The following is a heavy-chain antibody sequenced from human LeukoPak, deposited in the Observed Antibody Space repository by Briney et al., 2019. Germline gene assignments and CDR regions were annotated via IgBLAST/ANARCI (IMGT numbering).Heavy chain of an antibody. D-gene: IGHD5-18*01. J-gene: IGHJ4*02. CDR2: INHSGST. CDR3: ARGDGDTAMVNGFDY. Sequence: SETLSLTCAVYGGSFSGYYWSWIRQPPGKGLEWIGEINHSGSTNYNPSLKSRVTIPVDASKNQFSLKLSSVTAADTAVYYCARGDGDTAMVNGFDYWGQGTLVTVSS. V-gene: IGHV4-34*01. CDR1: GGSFSGYY.